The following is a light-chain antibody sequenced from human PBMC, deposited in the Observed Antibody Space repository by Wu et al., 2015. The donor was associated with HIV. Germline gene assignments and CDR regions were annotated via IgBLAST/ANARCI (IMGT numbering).Light chain of an antibody. J-gene: IGKJ5*01. V-gene: IGKV3-11*01. CDR2: DAS. Sequence: DIVLTQSPATLSLSPGERATLSCRASQSVSNYLAWYQQKPGQAPRLLIYDASNRATGIPARFSGSGSGTDFTLAISSLEPEDFAVYYCQQYAASPITFGQGTRLDNK. CDR3: QQYAASPIT. CDR1: QSVSNY.